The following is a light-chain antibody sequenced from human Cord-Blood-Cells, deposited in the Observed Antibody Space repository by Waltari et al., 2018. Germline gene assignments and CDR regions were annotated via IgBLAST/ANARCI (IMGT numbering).Light chain of an antibody. CDR2: DAS. J-gene: IGKJ2*01. Sequence: GDRVTITCQASQDISNYLNWYQQKPGKAPTLLIYDASNLETGVPSRFSGSGSGTDSTFTISSMQPEDIATYDCQQYDNLTHLYTFGQGTKLEIK. CDR3: QQYDNLTHLYT. CDR1: QDISNY. V-gene: IGKV1-33*01.